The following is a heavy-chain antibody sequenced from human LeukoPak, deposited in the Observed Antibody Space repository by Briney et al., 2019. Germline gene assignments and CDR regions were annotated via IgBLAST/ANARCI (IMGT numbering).Heavy chain of an antibody. Sequence: GGSVTLLCAASGFPSDDYGMSWVRQAPGKGLEWVSGINRNGGSTGYADSVKGRFTISRDNAKNSLYLQLNSLRAEDTALYYCARGTLKMVRGVRIRHYFDYWGHG. CDR1: GFPSDDYG. V-gene: IGHV3-20*04. J-gene: IGHJ4*01. CDR3: ARGTLKMVRGVRIRHYFDY. CDR2: INRNGGST. D-gene: IGHD3-10*01.